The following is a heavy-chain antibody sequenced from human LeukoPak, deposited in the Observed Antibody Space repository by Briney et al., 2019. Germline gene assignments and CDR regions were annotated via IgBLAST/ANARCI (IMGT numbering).Heavy chain of an antibody. CDR1: GGSITSYY. CDR3: ARDNALASGKYWFDP. J-gene: IGHJ5*02. V-gene: IGHV4-59*01. CDR2: IYYSGTT. D-gene: IGHD3-10*01. Sequence: SETLSLTCTVSGGSITSYYWSWIRQPPGKGLEWIGYIYYSGTTNYNPSLKSRVTISVDTSKNQFSLRLSSVTAADTAVYYCARDNALASGKYWFDPWGQGTLVTVSS.